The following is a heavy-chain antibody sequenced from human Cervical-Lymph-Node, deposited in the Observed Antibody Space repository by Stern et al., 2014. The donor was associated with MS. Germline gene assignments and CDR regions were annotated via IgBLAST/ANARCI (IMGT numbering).Heavy chain of an antibody. CDR1: GGSLSTYT. CDR3: VGPAPLD. J-gene: IGHJ4*02. Sequence: VQLVQSGAELKKPGSSVKVSCKASGGSLSTYTITWVRQAPGQGLEWMGRIIPALNVANYAQKFQGRLTITADKSTSTAYMEMSSLRSDDTAVYYCVGPAPLDWGQGTLVTVSS. D-gene: IGHD2-2*01. V-gene: IGHV1-69*09. CDR2: IIPALNVA.